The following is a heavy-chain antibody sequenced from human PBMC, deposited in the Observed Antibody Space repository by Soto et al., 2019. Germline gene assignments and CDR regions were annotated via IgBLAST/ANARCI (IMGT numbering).Heavy chain of an antibody. CDR1: GFTSDDYA. V-gene: IGHV3-9*02. Sequence: EVKLVESGGGLVQPGRSLRLSCEASGFTSDDYAMHWVRQAPGKGLEWVAGIYWNSNRIDYGDSVKGRFTISRDNAEKSLYLQMNSLRPEDTAMYFCLKDVMPGGADCWGQGTLVTVSS. CDR2: IYWNSNRI. J-gene: IGHJ4*02. CDR3: LKDVMPGGADC. D-gene: IGHD3-16*01.